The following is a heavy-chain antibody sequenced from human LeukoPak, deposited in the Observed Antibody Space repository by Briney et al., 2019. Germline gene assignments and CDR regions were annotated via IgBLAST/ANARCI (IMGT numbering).Heavy chain of an antibody. D-gene: IGHD6-19*01. CDR1: GFSLSTSGVG. CDR2: IYWNDDK. V-gene: IGHV2-5*01. Sequence: SGPTLVKPTQTLTLTCTFSGFSLSTSGVGVGWIRQPPGKALEWLALIYWNDDKRYSPSLKSRLTITKDTSTNQVVLTMTNMDPVDTATYYCAHRRCSSGWYKGCAFDIWGQGTMVTVSS. J-gene: IGHJ3*02. CDR3: AHRRCSSGWYKGCAFDI.